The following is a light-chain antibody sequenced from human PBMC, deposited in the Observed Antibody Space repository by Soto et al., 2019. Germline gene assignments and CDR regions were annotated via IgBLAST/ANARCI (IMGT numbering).Light chain of an antibody. CDR3: SSYAGSNNFVV. V-gene: IGLV2-8*01. CDR2: EVS. Sequence: QSALTQPPSASGSPGQSVTISCTGTSSDVGAYNYVSWYQQHPGKAPKLMIYEVSKRPSGVPDRFSGSKSDNTASLTVSGLQAEDEADYYCSSYAGSNNFVVFGGGTKVTVL. J-gene: IGLJ2*01. CDR1: SSDVGAYNY.